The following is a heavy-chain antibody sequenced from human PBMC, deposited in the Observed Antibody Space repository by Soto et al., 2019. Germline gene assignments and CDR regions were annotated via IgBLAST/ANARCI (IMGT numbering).Heavy chain of an antibody. Sequence: GGSLRLSCAASGFTFSNSWMYWVRQAPWKGTAWVSRINSDGSSITYADSVKGRFTVSTDNAKNTLFLQMNGLRAEDSAVYFCVRGYHYFDNCGQGTLVTVSS. CDR3: VRGYHYFDN. D-gene: IGHD1-26*01. J-gene: IGHJ4*02. V-gene: IGHV3-74*01. CDR1: GFTFSNSW. CDR2: INSDGSSI.